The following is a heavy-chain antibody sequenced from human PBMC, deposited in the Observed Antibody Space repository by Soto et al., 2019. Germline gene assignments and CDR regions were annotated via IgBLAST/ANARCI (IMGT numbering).Heavy chain of an antibody. CDR1: GGSFSGYY. D-gene: IGHD2-2*01. V-gene: IGHV4-34*01. Sequence: SETLSLTCAVYGGSFSGYYWSWIRQPPGKGLEWIGEINHSGSTNYNPSLKSRVTISVDTSKNQFSLKLSSVTAADTAVYYCARWSSPYCSSTSCYFNWFDPWGQGTLVTVS. CDR2: INHSGST. CDR3: ARWSSPYCSSTSCYFNWFDP. J-gene: IGHJ5*02.